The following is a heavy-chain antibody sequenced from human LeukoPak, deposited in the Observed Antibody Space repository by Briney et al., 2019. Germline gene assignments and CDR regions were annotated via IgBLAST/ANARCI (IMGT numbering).Heavy chain of an antibody. J-gene: IGHJ1*01. CDR2: ISNDGTKE. D-gene: IGHD6-19*01. V-gene: IGHV3-30-3*01. CDR1: RFTFSTYA. Sequence: GRSLRLSCAASRFTFSTYAMHWVRQAPGKGLEWVAGISNDGTKEDHADSVKGRFTISRDNSKNTLYLQMNSLRAEDTAIYYCARDRIAVAGMGAFQHWGQGTLVTVSS. CDR3: ARDRIAVAGMGAFQH.